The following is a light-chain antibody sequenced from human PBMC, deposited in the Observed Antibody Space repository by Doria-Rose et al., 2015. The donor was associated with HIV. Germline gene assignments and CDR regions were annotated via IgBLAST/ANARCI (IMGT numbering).Light chain of an antibody. Sequence: QSALIQPASVSGSPGQSITISCTGTSSDVGSYNLVSWYQQYPGKAPKLMIFELSKRPSGMSNRCSGSKSGNTASLTISGLQAEDEADYYCYSYVGSSTVVFGGGTKLTVL. J-gene: IGLJ3*02. CDR3: YSYVGSSTVV. V-gene: IGLV2-23*02. CDR2: ELS. CDR1: SSDVGSYNL.